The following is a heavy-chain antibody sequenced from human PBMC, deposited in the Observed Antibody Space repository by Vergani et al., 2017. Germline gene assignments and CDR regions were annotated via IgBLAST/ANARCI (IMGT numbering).Heavy chain of an antibody. V-gene: IGHV4-31*03. D-gene: IGHD2-15*01. CDR2: IYYSGST. J-gene: IGHJ6*02. CDR1: GGSISSGGYY. Sequence: QLQLQESGSGLVKPSQTLSLTCTVSGGSISSGGYYWSWIRQHPGKGLEWIGYIYYSGSTYYNPSLKSRVTIAVDTSKNQFSLKLSSVTAADTAVYYCARXGDCSGGSCYFPNYYYYGMDVWGQGTTVTVSS. CDR3: ARXGDCSGGSCYFPNYYYYGMDV.